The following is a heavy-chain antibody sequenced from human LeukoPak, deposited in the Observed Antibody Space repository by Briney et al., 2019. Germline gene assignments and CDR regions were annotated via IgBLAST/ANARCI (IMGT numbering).Heavy chain of an antibody. Sequence: GRSLRLSCAASGFTFSSYAMHWVRQAPGKGLEWVAVISYDGSNKHYADSVKGRFTISRDNSKNTLYLQMNSLRAEDTAVYYCARVAGGATTVDYWGQGTLVTVSS. J-gene: IGHJ4*02. CDR1: GFTFSSYA. CDR3: ARVAGGATTVDY. V-gene: IGHV3-30-3*01. D-gene: IGHD1-26*01. CDR2: ISYDGSNK.